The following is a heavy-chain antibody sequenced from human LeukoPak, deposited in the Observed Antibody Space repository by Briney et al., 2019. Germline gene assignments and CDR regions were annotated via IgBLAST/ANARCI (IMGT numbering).Heavy chain of an antibody. CDR3: AKHSNWNAGVDWFDP. CDR1: GGSISSGGYY. CDR2: IYHSGST. Sequence: PSQTLSLTCTVSGGSISSGGYYWSWIRQPPGKGLEWIGYIYHSGSTYYNPSLKSRVTISVDRPKNQFSLKLSSVTAADTAVYYCAKHSNWNAGVDWFDPWGQGTLVTVSS. J-gene: IGHJ5*02. D-gene: IGHD1-20*01. V-gene: IGHV4-30-2*01.